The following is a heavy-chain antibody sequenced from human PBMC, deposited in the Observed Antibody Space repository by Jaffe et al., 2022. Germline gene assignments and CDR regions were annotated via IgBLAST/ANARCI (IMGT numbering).Heavy chain of an antibody. CDR3: ARGQYYYGSGRIYPPLDP. V-gene: IGHV4-34*01. Sequence: QVQLQQWGAGLLKPSETLSLTCAVYGGSFSGYYWSWIRQPPGKGLEWIGEINHSGSTNYNPSLKSRVTISVDTSKNQFSLKLSSVTAADTAVYYCARGQYYYGSGRIYPPLDPWGQGTLVTVSS. J-gene: IGHJ5*02. CDR2: INHSGST. CDR1: GGSFSGYY. D-gene: IGHD3-10*01.